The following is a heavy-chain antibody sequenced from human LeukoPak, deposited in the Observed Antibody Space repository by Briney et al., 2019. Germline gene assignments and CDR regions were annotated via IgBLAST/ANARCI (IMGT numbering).Heavy chain of an antibody. CDR2: INHSGST. V-gene: IGHV4-34*01. CDR3: ARGYIAAAVPYYYSYMDV. CDR1: GGSFSGYY. J-gene: IGHJ6*03. D-gene: IGHD6-13*01. Sequence: SETLSLTCAVYGGSFSGYYWSWIRQPPGKGLEWIGEINHSGSTNYNPSLKSRVTISVDTSKNQFSLKLSSVTAADTAVYYCARGYIAAAVPYYYSYMDVWGKGTTVTVSS.